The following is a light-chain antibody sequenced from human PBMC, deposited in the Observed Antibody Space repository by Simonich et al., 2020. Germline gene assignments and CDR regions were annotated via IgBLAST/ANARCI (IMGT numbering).Light chain of an antibody. J-gene: IGKJ2*01. V-gene: IGKV3-15*01. CDR1: QSVSSH. CDR3: QQYNNWPPYT. CDR2: GAS. Sequence: ELVLTQSPGPLSLSPGERATLSCRTSQSVSSHLAWYQQKPGQAPRLLIYGASTRAPGIPARFSGSGSGTEFTLTISSLQSEDFAVYYCQQYNNWPPYTFGQGTKLEIK.